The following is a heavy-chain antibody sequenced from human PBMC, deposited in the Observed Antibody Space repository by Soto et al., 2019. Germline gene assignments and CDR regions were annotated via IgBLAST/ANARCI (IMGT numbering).Heavy chain of an antibody. J-gene: IGHJ6*02. CDR2: INPNSGGT. V-gene: IGHV1-2*02. CDR3: ARDTATKYSSSSQSYYGMDV. CDR1: GYTFTGYY. Sequence: GASVKVSCKASGYTFTGYYMHWVRQAPGQGLEWMGWINPNSGGTNYAQKFQGRVTMTRDTSISTAYMELSRLRSDDTAVYYCARDTATKYSSSSQSYYGMDVWGQGTTVTVSS. D-gene: IGHD6-6*01.